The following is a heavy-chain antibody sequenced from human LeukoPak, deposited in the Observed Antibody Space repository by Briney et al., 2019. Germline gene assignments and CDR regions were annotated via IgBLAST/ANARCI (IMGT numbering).Heavy chain of an antibody. CDR3: ARSSYYCSSTSCYGYYYYYYGMDV. Sequence: GASVTVSCKASGYTFTSYGISWVRQAPGQGREWMGWISAYNGNTNYAQKLQGRVTMTTDTSTSTAYMELRSLRSDDTAVYYCARSSYYCSSTSCYGYYYYYYGMDVWGQGTTVTVSS. V-gene: IGHV1-18*01. J-gene: IGHJ6*02. CDR2: ISAYNGNT. CDR1: GYTFTSYG. D-gene: IGHD2-2*01.